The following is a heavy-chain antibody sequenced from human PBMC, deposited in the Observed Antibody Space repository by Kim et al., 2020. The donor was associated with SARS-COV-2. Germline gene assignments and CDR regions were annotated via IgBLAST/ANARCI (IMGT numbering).Heavy chain of an antibody. V-gene: IGHV4-61*09. CDR2: IFASGIT. D-gene: IGHD6-13*01. CDR1: GGSISSGSYY. Sequence: SETLSLTCIVSGGSISSGSYYWSWIRQPAGKGLEWIGHIFASGITNYNPSLKRRVTISVDRSKNHFSLKLSSVTAADTAVYYCAHIAAAVSDAFDIWGQGKMVTVSS. J-gene: IGHJ3*02. CDR3: AHIAAAVSDAFDI.